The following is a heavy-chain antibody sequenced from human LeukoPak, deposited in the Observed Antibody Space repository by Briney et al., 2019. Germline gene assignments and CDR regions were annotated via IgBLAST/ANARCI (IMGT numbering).Heavy chain of an antibody. CDR1: GGTFSSYA. Sequence: ASVKVSCKASGGTFSSYAISWVRQAPGQGLEWMGGIIPIFGTANYAQKFQGRVTITADESTSTAYMELSSLRSEDTAVYYCAGHGSGIGYYYYMDVWGKGTTVTVSS. V-gene: IGHV1-69*13. D-gene: IGHD3-10*01. CDR2: IIPIFGTA. CDR3: AGHGSGIGYYYYMDV. J-gene: IGHJ6*03.